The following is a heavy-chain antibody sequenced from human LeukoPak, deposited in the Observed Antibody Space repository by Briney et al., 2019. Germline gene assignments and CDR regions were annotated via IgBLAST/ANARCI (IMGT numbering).Heavy chain of an antibody. CDR3: AREEQQLVYFDY. V-gene: IGHV3-21*01. D-gene: IGHD6-13*01. Sequence: GGSLRLSCAASGFTFISYTMNWVRQAEGKWLEWVSSISSSSSYIYYADSVKGRLTVSRDNAKNSLYLQMNSLRAEDTAVYYCAREEQQLVYFDYWGQGTPVTVSS. J-gene: IGHJ4*02. CDR1: GFTFISYT. CDR2: ISSSSSYI.